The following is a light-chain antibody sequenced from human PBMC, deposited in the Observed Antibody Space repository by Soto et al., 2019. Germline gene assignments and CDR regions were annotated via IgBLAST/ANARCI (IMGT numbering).Light chain of an antibody. CDR1: QGISNY. V-gene: IGKV1-9*01. J-gene: IGKJ3*01. CDR3: QQLNSSPFT. Sequence: DIQMTQSPSFLSASLGDRVTITCRASQGISNYLAWYQQKPGKAPQLLIYAASTIQTGVPSRFSGGASGTEFSLTVSSLQPEDFATYCCQQLNSSPFTFGPGTKVDIK. CDR2: AAS.